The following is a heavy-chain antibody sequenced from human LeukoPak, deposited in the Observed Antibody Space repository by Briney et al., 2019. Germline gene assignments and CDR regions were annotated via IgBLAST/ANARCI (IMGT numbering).Heavy chain of an antibody. J-gene: IGHJ4*02. CDR1: GFIFRNYA. CDR2: ISGSGGTT. Sequence: GGSLRLSCAASGFIFRNYAMSWVRQAPGEGLEWVSAISGSGGTTYYADSVKGRFTISRDNSKNTLYLQMNSLRAEDTAVYYCARKYYDYVWGSYRDSYCDYWGQGTLVTVSS. D-gene: IGHD3-16*02. V-gene: IGHV3-23*01. CDR3: ARKYYDYVWGSYRDSYCDY.